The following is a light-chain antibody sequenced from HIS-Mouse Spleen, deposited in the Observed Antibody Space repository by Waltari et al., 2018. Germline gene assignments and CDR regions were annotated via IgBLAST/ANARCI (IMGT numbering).Light chain of an antibody. CDR1: SLRRYS. V-gene: IGLV3-19*01. Sequence: SSELTQDPAVSVALGHTVRITFPGASLRRYSARWYQQKPGQAPVLVIYGKNNRPSGIPDRFSGSSSGNTASLTITGAQAEDEADYYCNSRDSSGNHVVFGGGTKLTVL. J-gene: IGLJ2*01. CDR3: NSRDSSGNHVV. CDR2: GKN.